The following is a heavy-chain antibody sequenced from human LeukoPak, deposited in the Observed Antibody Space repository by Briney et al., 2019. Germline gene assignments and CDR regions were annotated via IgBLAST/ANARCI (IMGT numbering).Heavy chain of an antibody. V-gene: IGHV3-13*01. Sequence: GSLRLSCVASGFTFSNYDMHWVRQGTGRGLEWVSGIGTGGDTHYPDSVKGRFTISRENAKNSLYLQMNSLRVGDTAMYYCARAARFYGSSGAHAFDIWGQGTTVTVSS. CDR3: ARAARFYGSSGAHAFDI. D-gene: IGHD3-22*01. J-gene: IGHJ3*02. CDR1: GFTFSNYD. CDR2: IGTGGDT.